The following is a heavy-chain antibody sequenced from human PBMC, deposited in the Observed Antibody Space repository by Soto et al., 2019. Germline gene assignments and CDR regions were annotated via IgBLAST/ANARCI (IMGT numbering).Heavy chain of an antibody. CDR1: GFTFSSYG. V-gene: IGHV3-30*18. CDR3: ANGYSYGLYYYGMDV. J-gene: IGHJ6*02. Sequence: PGGSLGLSCAASGFTFSSYGMHWVRQAPGKGLEWVAVISYDGSNKYYADSVKGRFTISRDNSKNTLYLQMNSLRAEDTAVYYCANGYSYGLYYYGMDVWGQGTTVTVSS. CDR2: ISYDGSNK. D-gene: IGHD5-18*01.